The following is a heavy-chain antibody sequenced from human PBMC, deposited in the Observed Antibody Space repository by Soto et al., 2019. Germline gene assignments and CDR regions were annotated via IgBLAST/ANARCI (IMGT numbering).Heavy chain of an antibody. D-gene: IGHD1-26*01. CDR1: GFTFSSYA. CDR3: AKRGSGSYFDY. V-gene: IGHV3-23*01. J-gene: IGHJ4*02. Sequence: GGSLRLSCAASGFTFSSYAMNWVRQAPGKGLEWVSVISGSGGSTYYADSVKGRFTISRDNSKNTLYLQMNSLRAEDTAVYYCAKRGSGSYFDYWGQGTLVTVSS. CDR2: ISGSGGST.